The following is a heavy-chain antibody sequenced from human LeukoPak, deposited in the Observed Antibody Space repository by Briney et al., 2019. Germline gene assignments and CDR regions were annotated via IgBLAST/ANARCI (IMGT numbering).Heavy chain of an antibody. CDR3: ATKYCSGGSCYSDWFDP. J-gene: IGHJ5*02. D-gene: IGHD2-15*01. CDR1: GFTFSSSW. V-gene: IGHV3-74*01. Sequence: PGGSLRLSCTASGFTFSSSWMHWVRQAPGEGLVWVSRIISDGSSTSYADSVKGRFTISRDNAKNTLYLQMNSLRAEDTAVYYCATKYCSGGSCYSDWFDPWGQGTLVTVSS. CDR2: IISDGSST.